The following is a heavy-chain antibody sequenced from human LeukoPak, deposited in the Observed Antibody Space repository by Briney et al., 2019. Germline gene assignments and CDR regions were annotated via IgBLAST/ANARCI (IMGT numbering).Heavy chain of an antibody. Sequence: PGGSLRLSCAASGFTFSSYEMNWVRQAPGKGLEWVSYISSSGSTIYYADSVKGRFTISRDNAKNSLYPQMNSLRAEDTAVYYCARDRDFIFDYWGQGTLVTVSS. V-gene: IGHV3-48*03. CDR2: ISSSGSTI. CDR1: GFTFSSYE. CDR3: ARDRDFIFDY. J-gene: IGHJ4*02. D-gene: IGHD3/OR15-3a*01.